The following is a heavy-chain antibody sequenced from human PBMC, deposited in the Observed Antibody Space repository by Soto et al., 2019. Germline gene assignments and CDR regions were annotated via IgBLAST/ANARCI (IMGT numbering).Heavy chain of an antibody. CDR2: FYYTGTT. CDR1: GASPSSGSYY. Sequence: SETLSLTCTVSGASPSSGSYYWSWIRQPPGKGLEWIGYFYYTGTTKYNPSLESRVTISADTSKNQFSLNLTSVTAADTAVYYCARISYWVKDYWGQGALVTVSS. V-gene: IGHV4-61*01. CDR3: ARISYWVKDY. D-gene: IGHD2-8*02. J-gene: IGHJ4*02.